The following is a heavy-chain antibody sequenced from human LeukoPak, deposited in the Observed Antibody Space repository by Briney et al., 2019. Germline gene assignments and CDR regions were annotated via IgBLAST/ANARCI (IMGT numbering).Heavy chain of an antibody. CDR1: GFTFSSYS. Sequence: PGGSLRLSCAASGFTFSSYSMTWVRQAPGKGLEWVSSISSSSSYIYYADSVKGRFTISRDNAKNSLYLQMNSLRAEDTAVYYCAKVGPHYDHVWGSYRVDYWGQGTLVTVSS. D-gene: IGHD3-16*02. CDR2: ISSSSSYI. V-gene: IGHV3-21*01. J-gene: IGHJ4*02. CDR3: AKVGPHYDHVWGSYRVDY.